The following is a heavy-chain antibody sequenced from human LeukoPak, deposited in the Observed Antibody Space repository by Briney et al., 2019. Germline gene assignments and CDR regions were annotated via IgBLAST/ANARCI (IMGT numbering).Heavy chain of an antibody. Sequence: GGSLRLSCAASGFTFSSYAMSWVRQAPGKGLEWVSAISGSGGRTYYTDSVKGRFTISRDNSKNTLYLQMNSLRAEDTAVYYCARTGRAFITTTYGMDVWGQGTTVTVSS. CDR1: GFTFSSYA. CDR2: ISGSGGRT. D-gene: IGHD3-22*01. V-gene: IGHV3-23*01. J-gene: IGHJ6*02. CDR3: ARTGRAFITTTYGMDV.